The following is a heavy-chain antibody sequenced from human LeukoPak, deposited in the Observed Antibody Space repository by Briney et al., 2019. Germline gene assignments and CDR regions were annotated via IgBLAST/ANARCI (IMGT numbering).Heavy chain of an antibody. CDR2: ISSSSSYI. D-gene: IGHD6-13*01. CDR1: GFTFSSYS. J-gene: IGHJ4*02. Sequence: GGSLRLSCAASGFTFSSYSMNWVRQAPGKGLEWVSSISSSSSYIYYADSVKGRFTNSRDNAKNSLYLQMNSLRAEDTAVYYCAGGIAAAGYIDYWGQGTLVTVSS. V-gene: IGHV3-21*01. CDR3: AGGIAAAGYIDY.